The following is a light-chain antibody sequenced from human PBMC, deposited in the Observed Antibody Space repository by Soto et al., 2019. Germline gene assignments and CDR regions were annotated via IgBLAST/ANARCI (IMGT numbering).Light chain of an antibody. CDR3: AAWDDSLKVVV. CDR1: RPNIGSNT. CDR2: NND. J-gene: IGLJ2*01. V-gene: IGLV1-44*01. Sequence: QSVLPQPPSASGTPGQRVTMSCSGSRPNIGSNTVNWYQQLPGTAPKVLISNNDQRPSGVPDRFSGSKSGTSASLAISGLQSEDEADYYCAAWDDSLKVVVFGGGTKLTVL.